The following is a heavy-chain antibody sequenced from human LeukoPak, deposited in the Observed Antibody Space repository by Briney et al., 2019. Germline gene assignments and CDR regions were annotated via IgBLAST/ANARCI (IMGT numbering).Heavy chain of an antibody. CDR3: AKGRTNNYAFDY. D-gene: IGHD4-11*01. CDR2: ITWNSVTL. CDR1: GFTFDDYA. V-gene: IGHV3-9*01. J-gene: IGHJ4*02. Sequence: GGSLRLSCAASGFTFDDYALHWVRQAPGKGLEWVSGITWNSVTLGYADSVKGRFTISRDNTKNSVYLQMNSLRPEDTALYYCAKGRTNNYAFDYWGQGARVTVSS.